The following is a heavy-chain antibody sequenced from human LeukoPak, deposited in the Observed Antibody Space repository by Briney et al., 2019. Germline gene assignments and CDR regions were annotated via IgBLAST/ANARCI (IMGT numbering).Heavy chain of an antibody. V-gene: IGHV1-18*01. Sequence: ASVKVSCKASGYTFTNYGISWVRQAPGQGLEWMGWISTYNDNTNYAQKLQGRVTMTTDTSTSTAYMELRSLRSDDTAVYYCARDRDGDYFDYWGQGTLVTVSS. D-gene: IGHD4-17*01. CDR1: GYTFTNYG. CDR2: ISTYNDNT. J-gene: IGHJ4*02. CDR3: ARDRDGDYFDY.